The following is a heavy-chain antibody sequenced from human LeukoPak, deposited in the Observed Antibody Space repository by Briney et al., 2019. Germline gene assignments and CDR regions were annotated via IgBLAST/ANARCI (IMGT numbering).Heavy chain of an antibody. V-gene: IGHV3-33*08. D-gene: IGHD1-26*01. CDR3: ARDTSPTYYYGMDV. CDR2: ISYDGSNK. J-gene: IGHJ6*02. Sequence: GRSLRLSCAASGFTFSSYDMHWVRQAPGKGLEWVAVISYDGSNKYYADSVKGRFTISRDNSKNTLYLQMNSLRAEDTAVYYCARDTSPTYYYGMDVWGQGTTVTVSS. CDR1: GFTFSSYD.